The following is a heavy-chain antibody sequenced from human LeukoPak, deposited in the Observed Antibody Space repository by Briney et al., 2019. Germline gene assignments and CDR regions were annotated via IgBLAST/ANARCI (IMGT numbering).Heavy chain of an antibody. CDR2: ISSSSSYI. V-gene: IGHV3-21*01. J-gene: IGHJ4*02. D-gene: IGHD6-19*01. CDR3: ARDQWLAPDY. Sequence: GGSLRLSCAASGFTFSSYSMNWVRQAPGKGLEWVSSISSSSSYIYYADSVKGRFTISRDNAKNSLYLQMNSLRTEDTAVYYCARDQWLAPDYWGQGTLVTVSS. CDR1: GFTFSSYS.